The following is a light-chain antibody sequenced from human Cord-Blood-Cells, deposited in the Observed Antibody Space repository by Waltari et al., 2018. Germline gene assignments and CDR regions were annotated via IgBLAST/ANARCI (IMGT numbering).Light chain of an antibody. J-gene: IGLJ1*01. V-gene: IGLV1-44*01. CDR2: SNN. Sequence: QSVLTQPPSASGTPGQRVTISCSGSSSNLGSNTVNWYQQLPGTAPKLLIYSNNQRPSGVPDRFSGSKSGTSASLAISWLQSEDEADYYCAAWDDSLNGYVFGTGTKVSVL. CDR1: SSNLGSNT. CDR3: AAWDDSLNGYV.